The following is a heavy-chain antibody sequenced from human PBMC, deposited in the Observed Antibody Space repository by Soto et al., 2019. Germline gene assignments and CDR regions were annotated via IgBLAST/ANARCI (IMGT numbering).Heavy chain of an antibody. Sequence: GGSLRLSCAASGFSFSDHYMDWVRQAPGKGLEWVGRVRNEVNSYTTEYAASVKGRFTVSRDDSKSALYLQMNSLKIEDTAVYYCTRVKSITWSLDAIDFWGGGTMVTVSS. CDR1: GFSFSDHY. CDR3: TRVKSITWSLDAIDF. J-gene: IGHJ3*01. V-gene: IGHV3-72*01. D-gene: IGHD3-10*01. CDR2: VRNEVNSYTT.